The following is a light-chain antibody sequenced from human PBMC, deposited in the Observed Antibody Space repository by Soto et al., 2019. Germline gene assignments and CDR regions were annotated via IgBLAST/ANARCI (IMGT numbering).Light chain of an antibody. CDR3: HHFGNSPET. Sequence: EVVSTQSPGTLSLSPGERATLSCRASQSVADSYLAWYQQNPGRAPRLLFYGATRRATGIPDRFSGSGSGTDFTLTISSLEPVDFAVYYCHHFGNSPETFGQGTKVE. CDR1: QSVADSY. CDR2: GAT. V-gene: IGKV3-20*01. J-gene: IGKJ1*01.